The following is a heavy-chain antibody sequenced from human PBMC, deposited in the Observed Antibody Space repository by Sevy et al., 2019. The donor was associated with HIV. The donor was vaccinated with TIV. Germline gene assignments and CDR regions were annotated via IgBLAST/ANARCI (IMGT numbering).Heavy chain of an antibody. J-gene: IGHJ1*01. CDR1: GYTFTSYG. Sequence: ASVKVSCKASGYTFTSYGISWVRQAPGQGLEWMGWISAYNGNTNYAQKLQGRVTMTTDTSTSTAYMELRSLRSDDTAGYYCARGEQQLVGGEYFQHWGQGTLVTVSS. D-gene: IGHD6-13*01. CDR2: ISAYNGNT. CDR3: ARGEQQLVGGEYFQH. V-gene: IGHV1-18*01.